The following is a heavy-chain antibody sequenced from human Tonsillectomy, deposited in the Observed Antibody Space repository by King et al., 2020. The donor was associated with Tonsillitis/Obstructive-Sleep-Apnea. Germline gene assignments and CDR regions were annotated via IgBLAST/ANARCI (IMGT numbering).Heavy chain of an antibody. CDR2: ISGYNGKT. CDR3: ARGPGGEAETFDF. V-gene: IGHV1-18*01. J-gene: IGHJ4*02. D-gene: IGHD2-21*01. CDR1: GYTFTTSA. Sequence: VQLVESGAEVKKPGASVKVSCKASGYTFTTSAISWVRQAPGQGLEWMGWISGYNGKTNYAQKLQGRVTMTTDTSTSTAYMALTSLRSDDTAMYYCARGPGGEAETFDFWGQGTLVTVSS.